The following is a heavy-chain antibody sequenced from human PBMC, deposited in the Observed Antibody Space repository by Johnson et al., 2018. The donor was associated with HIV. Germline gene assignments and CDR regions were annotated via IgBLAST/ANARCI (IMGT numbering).Heavy chain of an antibody. CDR2: ISYDGSNK. Sequence: QVQLVESGGGVVQPGGSLILSCAASGFTFSSYAMHWVRQAPGKGLEWVAVISYDGSNKYYADSVKGRFTISRDNSKNTLYLQMNSLRAEDTAVYYCARDKYPPTAAAGTDAFDIWGQGTMVTVSS. J-gene: IGHJ3*02. V-gene: IGHV3-30-3*01. D-gene: IGHD6-13*01. CDR1: GFTFSSYA. CDR3: ARDKYPPTAAAGTDAFDI.